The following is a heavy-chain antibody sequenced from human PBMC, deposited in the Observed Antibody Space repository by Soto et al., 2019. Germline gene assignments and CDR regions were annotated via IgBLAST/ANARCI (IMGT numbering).Heavy chain of an antibody. D-gene: IGHD3-22*01. J-gene: IGHJ3*02. CDR3: AREGVPVSTMIVVVIPHTSKDAFDI. CDR1: GFTFSSYS. Sequence: GGSLRLSCAASGFTFSSYSMNWVRQAPGKGLEWVSYISSSSSTIYYADSVKGRFTISRDNAKNSLYLQMNSLRDEDTAVYYCAREGVPVSTMIVVVIPHTSKDAFDIWGQGTMVTVSS. V-gene: IGHV3-48*02. CDR2: ISSSSSTI.